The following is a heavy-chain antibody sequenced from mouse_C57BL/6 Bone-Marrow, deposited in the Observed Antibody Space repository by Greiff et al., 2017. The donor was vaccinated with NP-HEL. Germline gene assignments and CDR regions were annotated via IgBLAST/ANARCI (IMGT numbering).Heavy chain of an antibody. D-gene: IGHD2-4*01. V-gene: IGHV5-4*01. Sequence: EVKLQESGGGLVKPGGSLKLSCAASGFTFSSYAMSWVRQTPEKRLEWVATISDGGSYTYYHDKVKGRFTLSRDKANNTPYLQMIHLKSEDTAMYYCARERIYYDYYYYAMDYWGQGTAVTVSS. J-gene: IGHJ4*01. CDR3: ARERIYYDYYYYAMDY. CDR1: GFTFSSYA. CDR2: ISDGGSYT.